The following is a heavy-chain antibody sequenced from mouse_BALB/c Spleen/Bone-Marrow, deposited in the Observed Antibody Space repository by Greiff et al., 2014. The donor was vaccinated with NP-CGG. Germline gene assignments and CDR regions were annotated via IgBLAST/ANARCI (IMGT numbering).Heavy chain of an antibody. D-gene: IGHD2-4*01. J-gene: IGHJ4*01. Sequence: VQLQQSGAELVRPGTSVKVSCKASGYAFTNYWIEWVKQRPGQGLEWIGVINPGSGGVNYNEKFKGKATLTADKSSSTAYIQLSSLTSDDSAVYCCSREITRYAVDYWGQGTSVTVSS. CDR2: INPGSGGV. CDR1: GYAFTNYW. CDR3: SREITRYAVDY. V-gene: IGHV1-54*01.